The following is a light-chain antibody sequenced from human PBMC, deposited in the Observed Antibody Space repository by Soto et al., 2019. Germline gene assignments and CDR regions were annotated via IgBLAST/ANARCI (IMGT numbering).Light chain of an antibody. CDR2: TNN. CDR3: ATWDNGLNGVV. Sequence: QSVLTRPPSTSGTPGQRVTISCSGSSSNIGSNTVHWYQQIPGTAPKLLIYTNNQRSSGVSDRFSGSKSDTSASLVISGLQSEDEADYYCATWDNGLNGVVFGGGTKLTVL. J-gene: IGLJ2*01. V-gene: IGLV1-44*01. CDR1: SSNIGSNT.